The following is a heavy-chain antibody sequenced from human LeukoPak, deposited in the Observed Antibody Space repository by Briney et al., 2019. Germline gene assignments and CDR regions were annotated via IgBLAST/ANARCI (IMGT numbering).Heavy chain of an antibody. CDR3: ARSNHPSYDSSGYYYAYYYYYYYMDV. Sequence: PSETLSLTCTVSGGSISSYYWSWIRQPPGKGLEWIGYIYYSGSTNYNPSLKSRVTISVDTSKNQFSLKLSSVTAADTAVYYCARSNHPSYDSSGYYYAYYYYYYYMDVWGKGTTVTISS. CDR1: GGSISSYY. J-gene: IGHJ6*03. CDR2: IYYSGST. D-gene: IGHD3-22*01. V-gene: IGHV4-59*01.